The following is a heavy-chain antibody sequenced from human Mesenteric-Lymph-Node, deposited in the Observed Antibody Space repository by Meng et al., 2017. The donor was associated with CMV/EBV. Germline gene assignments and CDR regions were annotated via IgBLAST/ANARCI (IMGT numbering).Heavy chain of an antibody. Sequence: SETLSLTCNVSGGSIRSSSYYWGWIRQPPGKGLEWIGSIYYTGSTYYTPSLKSRVTISVDTSNNQFSLKMNSVTAADTAVYHCASKLGYYYHGMDVWGQGTTVTVSS. J-gene: IGHJ6*02. CDR3: ASKLGYYYHGMDV. D-gene: IGHD3-16*01. V-gene: IGHV4-39*01. CDR2: IYYTGST. CDR1: GGSIRSSSYY.